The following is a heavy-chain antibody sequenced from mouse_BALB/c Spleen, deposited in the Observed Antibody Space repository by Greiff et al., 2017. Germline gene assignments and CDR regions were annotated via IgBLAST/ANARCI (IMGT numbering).Heavy chain of an antibody. Sequence: EVQGVESGGGLVQPGGSRKLSCAASGFTFSSFGMHWVRQAPEKGLEWVAYISSGSSTIYYADTVKGRFTISRDNPKNTLFLQMTSLRSEDTAMYYCASSELGRGGFDYWGQGTTLPVSS. CDR2: ISSGSSTI. V-gene: IGHV5-17*02. CDR3: ASSELGRGGFDY. D-gene: IGHD4-1*01. CDR1: GFTFSSFG. J-gene: IGHJ2*01.